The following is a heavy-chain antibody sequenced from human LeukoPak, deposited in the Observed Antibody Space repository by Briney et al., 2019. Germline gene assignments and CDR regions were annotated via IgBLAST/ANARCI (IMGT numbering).Heavy chain of an antibody. CDR3: TTGAGGSDDAFDI. V-gene: IGHV3-72*01. D-gene: IGHD3-10*01. J-gene: IGHJ3*02. Sequence: PGGSLRLSCAASAFTFSDHYMDWVRQAPGKGLEWVGRIRKKANSDTTEYAASVKGRFTISRDDSKNTLYLQMNSLKTEDTAVYYCTTGAGGSDDAFDIWGQGTMVTVSS. CDR1: AFTFSDHY. CDR2: IRKKANSDTT.